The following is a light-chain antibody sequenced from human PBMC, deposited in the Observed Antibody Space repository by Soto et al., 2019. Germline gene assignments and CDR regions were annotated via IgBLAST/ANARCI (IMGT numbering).Light chain of an antibody. J-gene: IGKJ4*01. CDR3: QQYGRSLL. CDR2: AAS. Sequence: IQLTQSPSSLSASVGDRVTITCRASQDISSLLAWYQQKPGKAPKLLIYAASTLQNGVPSRFSGSGSGTDFTLTISRLEPEDFAVYYCQQYGRSLLFGEGTKV. V-gene: IGKV1-9*01. CDR1: QDISSL.